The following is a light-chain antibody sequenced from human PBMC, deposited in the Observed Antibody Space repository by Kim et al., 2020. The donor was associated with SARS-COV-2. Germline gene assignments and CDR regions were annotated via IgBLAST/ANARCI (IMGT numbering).Light chain of an antibody. CDR1: SLRSYY. V-gene: IGLV3-19*01. CDR2: GQN. J-gene: IGLJ3*02. Sequence: SELTQDPAVSVALGQTVMITCQGDSLRSYYASWYQQKSGQAPVLVIYGQNNRPSGIPDRFSGSSSGNTASLTITGAQAEDEADYYCNSRDSSGNHWVFGGGTQLTVL. CDR3: NSRDSSGNHWV.